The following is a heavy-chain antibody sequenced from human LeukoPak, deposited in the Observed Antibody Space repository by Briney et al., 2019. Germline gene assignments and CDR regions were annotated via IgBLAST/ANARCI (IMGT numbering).Heavy chain of an antibody. D-gene: IGHD5-18*01. CDR2: ITWDGYKI. V-gene: IGHV3-9*01. J-gene: IGHJ4*02. CDR1: GFIFDDYV. Sequence: GGSLRLSCEASGFIFDDYVMYWVRQPPGKGPEWVSGITWDGYKIDYVDSVKGRFTISRGNARNSLFLQMNRVRVEDTAFYYCVKGYSSSWSGYFDSWGQGTLVTVAS. CDR3: VKGYSSSWSGYFDS.